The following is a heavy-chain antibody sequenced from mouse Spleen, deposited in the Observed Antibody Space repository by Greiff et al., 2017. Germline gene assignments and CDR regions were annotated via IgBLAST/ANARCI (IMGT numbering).Heavy chain of an antibody. CDR1: GFTFSSYT. V-gene: IGHV5-9*04. CDR3: ARHRLDDYHYFDY. D-gene: IGHD2-4*01. Sequence: EVKVEESGGGLVKPGGSLKLSCAASGFTFSSYTMSWVRQTPAKRLEWVATISSGGGNTYYPDSVKGRFTISRDNARNTLYLQMSSLRSEDTAMYYCARHRLDDYHYFDYWGQGTTLTVSS. J-gene: IGHJ2*01. CDR2: ISSGGGNT.